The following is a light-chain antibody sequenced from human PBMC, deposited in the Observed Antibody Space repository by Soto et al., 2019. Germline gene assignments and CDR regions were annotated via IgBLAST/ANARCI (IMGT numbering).Light chain of an antibody. CDR1: QSINNF. V-gene: IGKV1-39*01. J-gene: IGKJ3*01. CDR2: AAS. CDR3: QQSYNTVT. Sequence: DIQMTQSPSSLSASVGDRVTITCRASQSINNFLNWYQQKPGKAPRLLIYAASSLQSGVPSRFTGSGSGTDFTLTITSLQREDFVIYYCQQSYNTVTFGPGTKVEIE.